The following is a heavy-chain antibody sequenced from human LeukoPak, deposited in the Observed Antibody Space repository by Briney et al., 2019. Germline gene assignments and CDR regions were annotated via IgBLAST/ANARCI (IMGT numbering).Heavy chain of an antibody. CDR3: ARGPGLVVPADSFDY. V-gene: IGHV3-30*19. D-gene: IGHD2-2*01. CDR2: IWYDGSSK. CDR1: GFTFSNYG. J-gene: IGHJ4*02. Sequence: GRSLRLSCAASGFTFSNYGMHWVRQAPGKGLEWVAVIWYDGSSKYYADSVKGRFTISRDNSKNTLYLQMNSLRAEDTAVYYCARGPGLVVPADSFDYWGQGTLVTVSS.